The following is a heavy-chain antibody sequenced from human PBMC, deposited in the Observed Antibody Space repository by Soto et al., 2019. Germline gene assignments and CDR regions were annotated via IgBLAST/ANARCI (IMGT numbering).Heavy chain of an antibody. V-gene: IGHV3-23*01. CDR2: ISGSGDTT. CDR1: GFTFSSYA. Sequence: GGSLRLSCAGSGFTFSSYAMTWVRQAPGKGLEWVSSISGSGDTTYYADSVKGRFAISRDNSKNTLYLQMNSLRAEDTAVYYCAKDQPSDYWGQGTLVTVSS. CDR3: AKDQPSDY. J-gene: IGHJ4*02.